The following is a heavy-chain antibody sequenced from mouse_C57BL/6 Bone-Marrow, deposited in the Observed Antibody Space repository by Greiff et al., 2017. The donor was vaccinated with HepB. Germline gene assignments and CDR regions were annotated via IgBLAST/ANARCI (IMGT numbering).Heavy chain of an antibody. V-gene: IGHV1-64*01. Sequence: VQLQESGAELVKPGASVKLSCKASGYTFTSYWMHWVKQRPGQGLEWIGMIHPNSGSTNYNEKFKSKATLTVDKSSSTAYMQLSSLTSEDSAVYYCARLRLHGNSFAYWGQGTLVTVSA. CDR2: IHPNSGST. D-gene: IGHD2-1*01. CDR1: GYTFTSYW. J-gene: IGHJ3*01. CDR3: ARLRLHGNSFAY.